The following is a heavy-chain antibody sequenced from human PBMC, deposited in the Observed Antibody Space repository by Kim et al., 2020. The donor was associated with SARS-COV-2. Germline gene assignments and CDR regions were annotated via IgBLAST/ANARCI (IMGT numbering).Heavy chain of an antibody. CDR3: AREGEGFY. V-gene: IGHV3-53*01. J-gene: IGHJ4*02. CDR2: GGST. Sequence: GGSTSYADSGKGRFTISRDNSKNTLYLQMNSLRAEDTAVYYCAREGEGFYWGQGTLVTVSS. D-gene: IGHD1-26*01.